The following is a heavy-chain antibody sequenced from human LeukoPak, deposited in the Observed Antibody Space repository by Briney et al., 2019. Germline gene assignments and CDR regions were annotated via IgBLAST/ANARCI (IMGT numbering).Heavy chain of an antibody. Sequence: ASVTVSCKASDYTFTNYGSSWVRQPPGQGLEWMGWISAYNGNTNQAQKLQGRVTLPSDTSTSTVYMDLSGLRFDDTAVYYCAREVGATGNDWFDPWGQGTLVTVSS. CDR3: AREVGATGNDWFDP. CDR1: DYTFTNYG. D-gene: IGHD1-26*01. V-gene: IGHV1-18*01. J-gene: IGHJ5*02. CDR2: ISAYNGNT.